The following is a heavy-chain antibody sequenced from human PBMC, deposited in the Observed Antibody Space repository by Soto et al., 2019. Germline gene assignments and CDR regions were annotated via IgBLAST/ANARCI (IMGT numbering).Heavy chain of an antibody. CDR2: INYSGTI. CDR3: ARLGIAAAGPPYR. V-gene: IGHV4-39*01. Sequence: QLQLQESGPGLVKPSETLSLTCTVSGASIRSSSYYCGWIRQPPGKGLEWIGSINYSGTIYYNPSLKSRVPISVDTSKNQFSLKLTSVTAADTSVYYCARLGIAAAGPPYRWGQGTLVTVSS. J-gene: IGHJ4*02. CDR1: GASIRSSSYY. D-gene: IGHD6-13*01.